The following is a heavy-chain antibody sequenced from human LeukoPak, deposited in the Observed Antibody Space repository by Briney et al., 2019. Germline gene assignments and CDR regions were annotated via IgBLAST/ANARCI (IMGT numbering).Heavy chain of an antibody. CDR1: GFPFSSYW. CDR2: IKQDGSKK. Sequence: GGSLRLSYVASGFPFSSYWMTWVRQAPGKGLEWVANIKQDGSKKSYVDSVKGRFTISRDNAKNSLYLQMNSLRAEDTAIYYCTRVGYIDEGIDYWGQGTLVTVSS. V-gene: IGHV3-7*04. J-gene: IGHJ4*02. D-gene: IGHD5-24*01. CDR3: TRVGYIDEGIDY.